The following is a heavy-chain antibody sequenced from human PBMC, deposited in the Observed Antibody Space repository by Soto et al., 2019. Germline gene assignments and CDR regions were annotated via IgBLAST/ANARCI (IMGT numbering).Heavy chain of an antibody. CDR2: IIPNFGTA. V-gene: IGHV1-69*12. Sequence: QVQLVQSGAEVKKPGSSVKVSCKASGGTFSSYAITWVRQAPGQGLEWMGGIIPNFGTANYAQKIQARVTIPADESTSTGYMELSSLRSEDTAVYYCARDGGPSSGYYPYWFDPWGQGTLVTVSS. CDR1: GGTFSSYA. D-gene: IGHD3-22*01. CDR3: ARDGGPSSGYYPYWFDP. J-gene: IGHJ5*02.